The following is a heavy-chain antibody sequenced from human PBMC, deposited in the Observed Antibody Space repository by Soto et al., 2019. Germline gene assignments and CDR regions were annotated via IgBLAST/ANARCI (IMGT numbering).Heavy chain of an antibody. CDR2: IFLESDRT. J-gene: IGHJ4*02. CDR1: GSTSNDYA. V-gene: IGHV3-9*02. D-gene: IGHD2-15*01. Sequence: EVQLVESGGGLVQPGRSLRLSCAVSGSTSNDYAMHWVRQAPGKGPEWVSGIFLESDRTGYADSVKGRFTTSRDKAKNSLYLQMNSLRPEDTALYYCGKDGKAGGLDYWGQGTLVIVSS. CDR3: GKDGKAGGLDY.